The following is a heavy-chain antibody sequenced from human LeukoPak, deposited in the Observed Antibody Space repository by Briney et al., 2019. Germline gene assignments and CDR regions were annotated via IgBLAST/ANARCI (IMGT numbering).Heavy chain of an antibody. J-gene: IGHJ4*02. CDR1: GFTFSSYE. Sequence: GGSLRLSCAASGFTFSSYEMNWVRQAPGKWLEWVSYISSSGSTIYYADSVKGRFTISRDNAKNSLYLQMNSLRAEDTAVYYCAGDGRGYCSGGTCYQDYWGQGTLVTVSS. CDR2: ISSSGSTI. CDR3: AGDGRGYCSGGTCYQDY. D-gene: IGHD2-15*01. V-gene: IGHV3-48*03.